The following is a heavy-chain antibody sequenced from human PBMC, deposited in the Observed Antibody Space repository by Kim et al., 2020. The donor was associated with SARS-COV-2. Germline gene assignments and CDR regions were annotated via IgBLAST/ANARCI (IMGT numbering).Heavy chain of an antibody. CDR1: GFTFSRFW. V-gene: IGHV3-7*01. D-gene: IGHD6-13*01. CDR3: ARGGSSWDAFWYFDL. CDR2: IKQDGSEK. J-gene: IGHJ2*01. Sequence: LSLTCAASGFTFSRFWMTWVRQAPGKGLEWVANIKQDGSEKYYVDSVEGRFTISRDTAKNSLYLQMNSLRAEDTAVYYCARGGSSWDAFWYFDLWGRGTLVTVSS.